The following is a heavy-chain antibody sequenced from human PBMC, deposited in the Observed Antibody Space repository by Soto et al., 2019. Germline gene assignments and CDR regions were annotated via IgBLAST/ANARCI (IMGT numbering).Heavy chain of an antibody. D-gene: IGHD3-10*01. J-gene: IGHJ4*02. CDR1: GGTFSYSV. Sequence: SSEKVSYRASGGTFSYSVTSCVRQAPGQGLEWMGGIVPIFGKANLAEKFQDRVTITADESTSTAYRELSSLRSEDSAVYYCARGGDGSNYYFDYWGQGTLVTVSS. CDR2: IVPIFGKA. V-gene: IGHV1-69*13. CDR3: ARGGDGSNYYFDY.